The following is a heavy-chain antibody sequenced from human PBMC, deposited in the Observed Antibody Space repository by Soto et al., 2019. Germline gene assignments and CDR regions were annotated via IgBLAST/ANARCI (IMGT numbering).Heavy chain of an antibody. V-gene: IGHV1-46*01. Sequence: ASVKVSCKAPGYTFTSTWMHWLRQAPGQGLEWMGIINPYGGAATYAEKFQGRVTMTRDTSTATDYMELSSLRSEDTAMYYCARDRSHSSAYWWLEYWGQGTLVNVSS. CDR1: GYTFTSTW. D-gene: IGHD3-22*01. CDR3: ARDRSHSSAYWWLEY. J-gene: IGHJ4*02. CDR2: INPYGGAA.